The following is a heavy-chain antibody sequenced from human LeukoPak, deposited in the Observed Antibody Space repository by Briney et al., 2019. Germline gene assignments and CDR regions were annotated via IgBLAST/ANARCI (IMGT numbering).Heavy chain of an antibody. J-gene: IGHJ2*01. Sequence: GGSLRLSCAASGITFSSYWMSWVRQAPGKGLEWVANIKQDGSEKYYVDSVKGRFTISRDNAKNTLYLQMNSLRAGDTAVYYCARAGYSSTWYSRYFDPWGRGTLVTVSS. CDR1: GITFSSYW. CDR2: IKQDGSEK. V-gene: IGHV3-7*01. D-gene: IGHD6-13*01. CDR3: ARAGYSSTWYSRYFDP.